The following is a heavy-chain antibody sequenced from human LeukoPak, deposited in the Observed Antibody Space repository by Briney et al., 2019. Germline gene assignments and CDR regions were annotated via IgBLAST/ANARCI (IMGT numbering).Heavy chain of an antibody. J-gene: IGHJ5*02. CDR2: ISGSGGST. CDR1: GFTFSSYA. CDR3: AKVNLRYYDILT. V-gene: IGHV3-23*01. Sequence: GGSLRLSCVASGFTFSSYAMSWVRQAPGKGLEWVSAISGSGGSTYYADSVKGRFTISRDNSKNTLYLQMNSLRAEDTAVYYCAKVNLRYYDILTWGQGTLVTVSS. D-gene: IGHD3-9*01.